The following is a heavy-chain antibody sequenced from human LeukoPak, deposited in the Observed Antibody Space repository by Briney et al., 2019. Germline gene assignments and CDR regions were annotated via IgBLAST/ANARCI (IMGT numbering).Heavy chain of an antibody. CDR2: IKDDGSEK. CDR1: AFTFSSYW. D-gene: IGHD3-10*01. CDR3: ARIKEYGSDI. J-gene: IGHJ3*02. Sequence: GGSLSLSCADSAFTFSSYWMSWVRQAPGKGPEWVANIKDDGSEKYYLDSVKGRFTISRDNAKNSLYLQMNSLRAEDTAVYSCARIKEYGSDIWGQGTMVTVSS. V-gene: IGHV3-7*01.